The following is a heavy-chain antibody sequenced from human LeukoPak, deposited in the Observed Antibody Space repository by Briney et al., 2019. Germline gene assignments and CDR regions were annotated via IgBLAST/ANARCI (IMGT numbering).Heavy chain of an antibody. D-gene: IGHD6-19*01. J-gene: IGHJ6*03. CDR2: IYYSGST. CDR1: GGSISSYY. V-gene: IGHV4-59*01. CDR3: ATGSVAGNYYYYYMDV. Sequence: SETLSLTCTVSGGSISSYYWSWIRQPPGKGLEWIGYIYYSGSTNYNPSLKSRVTISVDTSKNQFSLKLSSVTAADTAVYYCATGSVAGNYYYYYMDVWGKGTTVTVSS.